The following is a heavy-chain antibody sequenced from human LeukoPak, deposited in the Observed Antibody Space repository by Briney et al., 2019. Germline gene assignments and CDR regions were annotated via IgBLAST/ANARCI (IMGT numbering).Heavy chain of an antibody. Sequence: ASVKVSCKASGYIFTNYIMHWVRQAPGQRLEWMGWINAGNGNTKYSQKFQGRVTITRDTSASTAYMEVSSLRSEDTAVYYCARDLIVRARYGDYVYNCFDPWGQGTLVTVSS. CDR3: ARDLIVRARYGDYVYNCFDP. D-gene: IGHD4-17*01. J-gene: IGHJ5*02. CDR1: GYIFTNYI. CDR2: INAGNGNT. V-gene: IGHV1-3*01.